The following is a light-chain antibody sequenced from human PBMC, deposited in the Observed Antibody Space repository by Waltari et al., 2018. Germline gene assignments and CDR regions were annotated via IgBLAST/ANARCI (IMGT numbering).Light chain of an antibody. CDR3: STWDYSLSAHV. CDR1: TNNVEVHP. Sequence: QSALTQEASVSGPLDQKVTSPSLGTTNNVEVHPVGWYQQLSHGAPKIVILGNSLPSGIPDRFSGSKSGTTASLTISGLQPEDEADYYCSTWDYSLSAHVFGGGTKLTVL. J-gene: IGLJ3*02. V-gene: IGLV1-36*01. CDR2: GN.